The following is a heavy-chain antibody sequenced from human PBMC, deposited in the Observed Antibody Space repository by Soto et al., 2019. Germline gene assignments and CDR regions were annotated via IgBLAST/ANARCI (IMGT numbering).Heavy chain of an antibody. CDR3: ATDASSINWKT. V-gene: IGHV4-31*03. CDR1: GGSIGRGGYY. D-gene: IGHD1-1*01. J-gene: IGHJ4*02. CDR2: IYYSGET. Sequence: TPCLTCTVSGGSIGRGGYYWSWIRQPPGEGLGWVGYIYYSGETYYHPSLERRVTISVDTSKNQFSLNLRSVTAADTAVYYCATDASSINWKTWGQGTLVTVYS.